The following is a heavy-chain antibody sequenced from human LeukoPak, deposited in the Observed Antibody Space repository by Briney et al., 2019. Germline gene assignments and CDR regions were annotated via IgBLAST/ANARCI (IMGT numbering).Heavy chain of an antibody. CDR3: ARDRVVYYDSSGYYYGWFDP. V-gene: IGHV1-46*01. D-gene: IGHD3-22*01. CDR2: INPSGGST. Sequence: GALVKVSCKPSGYTFTRYYTHRVRRPPGQRVGGMGIINPSGGSTSYSQKFQGRVTMTTDTSTSTVYMEISSLRSEDSAVYYCARDRVVYYDSSGYYYGWFDPWGQGTLVTVSS. J-gene: IGHJ5*02. CDR1: GYTFTRYY.